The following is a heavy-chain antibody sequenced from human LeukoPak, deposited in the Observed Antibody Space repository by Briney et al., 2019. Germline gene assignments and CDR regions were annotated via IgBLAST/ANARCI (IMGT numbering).Heavy chain of an antibody. CDR2: ISSSGTTT. V-gene: IGHV3-48*04. D-gene: IGHD1-26*01. CDR3: ARGSSGSYYDY. J-gene: IGHJ4*02. CDR1: GFTFNTFS. Sequence: GGSLRLSCEASGFTFNTFSMNWVRQAPGKGPEWVSYISSSGTTTYYADSVKGRFTISRDNAKNTLYLQMNSLRAEDTAVYYCARGSSGSYYDYWGQGTLVTVSS.